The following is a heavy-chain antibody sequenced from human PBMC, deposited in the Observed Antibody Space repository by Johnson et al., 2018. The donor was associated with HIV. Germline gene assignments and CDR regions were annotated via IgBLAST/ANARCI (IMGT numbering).Heavy chain of an antibody. V-gene: IGHV3-13*01. J-gene: IGHJ3*02. D-gene: IGHD4-17*01. CDR1: GFTFSSYD. CDR2: ITTAGDT. CDR3: TTDDAPSYGDYGEAFDI. Sequence: VQLVESGGGLVQPGGSLRLSCAASGFTFSSYDMHWVRQATGKGLEWVSVITTAGDTHYPGSVKGRFTISRDDSKNTLYLQMNSLKTEDTAVYYCTTDDAPSYGDYGEAFDIWGQGTMVIVSS.